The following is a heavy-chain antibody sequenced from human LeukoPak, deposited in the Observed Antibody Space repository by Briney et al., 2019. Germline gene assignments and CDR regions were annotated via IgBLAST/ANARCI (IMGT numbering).Heavy chain of an antibody. CDR2: IKSRTDGGTT. J-gene: IGHJ6*04. Sequence: GGSLRLSCAASGFTFSNAWMNWVRQAPGKGPEWVGRIKSRTDGGTTDYAAPVKGRFTISRDDSKNMLYLQMNSLKTEDTAVYHCTPTMVRGGGVWGKGTTVTISS. CDR3: TPTMVRGGGV. CDR1: GFTFSNAW. V-gene: IGHV3-15*01. D-gene: IGHD3-10*01.